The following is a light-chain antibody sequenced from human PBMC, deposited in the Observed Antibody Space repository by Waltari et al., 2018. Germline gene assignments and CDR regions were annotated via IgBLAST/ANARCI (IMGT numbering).Light chain of an antibody. J-gene: IGKJ2*01. CDR3: QHYESYPVT. CDR2: KTS. CDR1: QSIGDL. Sequence: DIQMTQSPSTLSASVGDRVTITCRASQSIGDLLAWYQQKPGKAPKVLIYKTSDLESGVPSRFSGSGSGTEFTLSISSLQPDDFATYYCQHYESYPVTFGQGTKLEI. V-gene: IGKV1-5*03.